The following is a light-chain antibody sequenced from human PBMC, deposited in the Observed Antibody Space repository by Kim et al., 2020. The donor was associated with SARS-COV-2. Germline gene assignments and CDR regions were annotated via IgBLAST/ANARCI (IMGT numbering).Light chain of an antibody. V-gene: IGLV3-27*01. J-gene: IGLJ3*02. CDR2: KDS. CDR1: VLAKKY. Sequence: VSPGQTARITCSGDVLAKKYARWFQQKPGQAPMLVIYKDSERPSGIPERFSGSSSGTTVTLTISGAQVEDEADYYCYSAADNNLGVFGGGTKLTVL. CDR3: YSAADNNLGV.